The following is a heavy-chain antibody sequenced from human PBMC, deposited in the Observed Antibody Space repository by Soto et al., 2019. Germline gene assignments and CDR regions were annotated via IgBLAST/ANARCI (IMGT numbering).Heavy chain of an antibody. J-gene: IGHJ6*02. Sequence: GGSLRLSCAASGFTFDDYAMHWVRQAPGKGLEWVSGISWNSGSIGYADSVKGRFTISRDNAKNSLYLQMNSLRAEDTALYYCAKDGNGDYAYYYYGMDVWGQGTTVTVSS. CDR2: ISWNSGSI. V-gene: IGHV3-9*01. CDR3: AKDGNGDYAYYYYGMDV. D-gene: IGHD4-17*01. CDR1: GFTFDDYA.